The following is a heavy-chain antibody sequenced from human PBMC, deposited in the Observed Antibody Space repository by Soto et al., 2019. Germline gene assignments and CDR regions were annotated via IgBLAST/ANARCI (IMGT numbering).Heavy chain of an antibody. CDR1: GYTFSSYD. J-gene: IGHJ6*01. CDR2: MNPKSGYT. D-gene: IGHD2-21*01. CDR3: ARAYGDLDV. Sequence: QVQLVQSGAEVKKPGASVKVSCKASGYTFSSYDINWVRQATGQGLEWMGWMNPKSGYTGYAQKFQGRVTMTRDTSRSRAYMEVSSLRSEDTAIYYCARAYGDLDVWGQGTTVTVSS. V-gene: IGHV1-8*01.